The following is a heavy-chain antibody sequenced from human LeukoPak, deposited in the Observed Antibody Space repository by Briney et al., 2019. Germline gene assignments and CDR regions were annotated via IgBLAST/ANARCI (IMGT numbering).Heavy chain of an antibody. V-gene: IGHV1-2*02. J-gene: IGHJ4*02. D-gene: IGHD5-18*01. Sequence: GASVKVSCKSSGYTFTSYAMHWVRQAPGQGLEWMGWINPNRGGTNYAQKFQGRVTMTRDTSISTAYMELSRLRSDDTAVYYCAAENIYGVEGIDYWGQGTLVTVSS. CDR1: GYTFTSYA. CDR3: AAENIYGVEGIDY. CDR2: INPNRGGT.